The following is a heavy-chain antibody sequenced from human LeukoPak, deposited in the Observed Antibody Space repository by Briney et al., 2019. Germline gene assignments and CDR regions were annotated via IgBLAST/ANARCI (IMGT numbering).Heavy chain of an antibody. D-gene: IGHD3-9*01. CDR1: GGSFSGYY. Sequence: SETLSLTCAVYGGSFSGYYWSWIRQPPGKGLEWIGEINHSGSTNYNPSLKSRVTISVDTSKNQFSLKLSSVTAADTAVYYCARGLRYFDFRLDYWGQGTLVTVSS. J-gene: IGHJ4*02. CDR3: ARGLRYFDFRLDY. CDR2: INHSGST. V-gene: IGHV4-34*01.